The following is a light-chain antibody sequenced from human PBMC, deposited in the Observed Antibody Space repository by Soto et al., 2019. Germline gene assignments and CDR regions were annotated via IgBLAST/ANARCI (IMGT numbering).Light chain of an antibody. CDR3: LQYQSYWT. V-gene: IGKV1-5*03. J-gene: IGKJ1*01. Sequence: DIQMTQSPSTLSASVGDRVSITCRASQSISRQLAWYQQKPGKAPNLLIYQESNLETGVPSRFTGSGSGTEFTLTISSLQPDDFATYYCLQYQSYWTFCQGTKVEV. CDR1: QSISRQ. CDR2: QES.